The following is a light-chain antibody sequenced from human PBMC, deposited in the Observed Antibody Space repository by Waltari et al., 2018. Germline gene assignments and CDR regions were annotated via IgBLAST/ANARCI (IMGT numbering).Light chain of an antibody. CDR2: AAS. V-gene: IGKV1-39*01. J-gene: IGKJ3*01. CDR1: QSISSY. Sequence: IQMTQSPSSLSASVGDRVTITCRASQSISSYLNWYQQKPGKAPKLLIYAASSLQSGVTSRFSGSGSGTDLTLTISSLQPEDFATYYCQQSYSTLLFTFGPGTKVDIK. CDR3: QQSYSTLLFT.